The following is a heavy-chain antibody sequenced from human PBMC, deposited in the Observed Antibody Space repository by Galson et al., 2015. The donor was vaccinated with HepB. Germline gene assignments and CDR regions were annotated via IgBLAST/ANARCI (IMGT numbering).Heavy chain of an antibody. Sequence: SLRLSCAASGFAFHSHAMSWVCQAPGKGLEWISGISGNGDSTFYAVSVKGRFTVSRDNSKNMLYLQMDSLTAEDTGLYFCAKGYGLFDSWAQGILVTVSS. CDR2: ISGNGDST. V-gene: IGHV3-23*01. D-gene: IGHD3-16*01. J-gene: IGHJ5*01. CDR1: GFAFHSHA. CDR3: AKGYGLFDS.